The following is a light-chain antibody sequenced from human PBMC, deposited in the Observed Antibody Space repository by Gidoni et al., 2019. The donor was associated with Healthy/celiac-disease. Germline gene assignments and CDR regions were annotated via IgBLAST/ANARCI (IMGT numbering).Light chain of an antibody. J-gene: IGLJ3*02. CDR1: SSNIGNNY. CDR3: GTWDSSLSSRV. V-gene: IGLV1-51*01. Sequence: QSVLTQPPSVSAAPGQKVTISCSGSSSNIGNNYVSWYQQLPGTAPKLLIYDNNKRPSGILDRFSGSNSGTSATLGITGLQTGDAADYYCGTWDSSLSSRVFGGGTKLTVL. CDR2: DNN.